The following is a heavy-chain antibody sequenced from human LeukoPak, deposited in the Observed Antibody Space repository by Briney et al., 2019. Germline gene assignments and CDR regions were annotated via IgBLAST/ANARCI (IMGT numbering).Heavy chain of an antibody. J-gene: IGHJ5*02. CDR1: GDSVSSNSAA. CDR2: TYYRSKWYN. D-gene: IGHD2-2*01. Sequence: KNSQTLSLTRAISGDSVSSNSAAWNWIRQSPSRGLEWLGRTYYRSKWYNDYAVSVKSRITINPDTSKNQFSLQLNSVTPEDTAVYYCAREADDYCSSTSCYRNWFDPWGQGTLVTVSS. CDR3: AREADDYCSSTSCYRNWFDP. V-gene: IGHV6-1*01.